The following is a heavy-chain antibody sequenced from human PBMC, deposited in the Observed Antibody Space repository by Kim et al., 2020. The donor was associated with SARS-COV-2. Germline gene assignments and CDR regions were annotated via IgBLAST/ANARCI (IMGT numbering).Heavy chain of an antibody. D-gene: IGHD6-19*01. CDR3: ARDSSPIAVAGGRWDY. V-gene: IGHV1-69*13. Sequence: SVKVSCKASGGTFSSYAISWVRQAPGQGLEWMGGIIPIFGTANYAQKFQGRVTITADESTSTAYMELSSLRSEDTAVYYCARDSSPIAVAGGRWDYWGQGTLVTVSS. CDR2: IIPIFGTA. J-gene: IGHJ4*02. CDR1: GGTFSSYA.